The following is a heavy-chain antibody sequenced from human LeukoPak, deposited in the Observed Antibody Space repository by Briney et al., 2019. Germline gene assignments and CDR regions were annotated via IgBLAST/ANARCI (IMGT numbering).Heavy chain of an antibody. Sequence: PGGSLRLSCAASGFTFSDYDMSWIRQAPGKGLEWVSSISSIGSTTYYADSLKGRFTISRDNANTSLYLQMNSLRAENTAVSYCAKVYGGVVVVPAGEHFDSWGQGTLVTVSS. J-gene: IGHJ4*02. D-gene: IGHD2-2*01. V-gene: IGHV3-11*01. CDR2: ISSIGSTT. CDR3: AKVYGGVVVVPAGEHFDS. CDR1: GFTFSDYD.